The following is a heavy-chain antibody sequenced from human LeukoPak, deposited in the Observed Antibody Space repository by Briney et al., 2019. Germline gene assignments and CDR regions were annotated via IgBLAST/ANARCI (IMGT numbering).Heavy chain of an antibody. CDR1: GGSISSGSYY. CDR2: IYTSGST. V-gene: IGHV4-61*02. Sequence: PSQTLSLTCTVSGGSISSGSYYWSWIRQPAGKGLEWIGRIYTSGSTNYNPSLKSRVTISVDTSKNQFSLKLSSVTAADTAVYYCAQGGYCSSTSCGYYYYYMDVWGKGTTVTVSS. CDR3: AQGGYCSSTSCGYYYYYMDV. D-gene: IGHD2-2*01. J-gene: IGHJ6*03.